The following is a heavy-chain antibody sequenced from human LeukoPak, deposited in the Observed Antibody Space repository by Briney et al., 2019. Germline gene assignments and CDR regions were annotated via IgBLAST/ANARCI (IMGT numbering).Heavy chain of an antibody. J-gene: IGHJ6*02. Sequence: ASVKVSCKASGYTFTSYDINWVRQATGQGLEWMGWMNPNSGNTGYAQKFQGRVTMTRNTSISTAYMELSSLRSEDTAVYYCARSYYARSETLSNFITMVRGVIPHPGYYGMDVWGQGTTVTVSS. CDR1: GYTFTSYD. CDR3: ARSYYARSETLSNFITMVRGVIPHPGYYGMDV. D-gene: IGHD3-10*01. CDR2: MNPNSGNT. V-gene: IGHV1-8*01.